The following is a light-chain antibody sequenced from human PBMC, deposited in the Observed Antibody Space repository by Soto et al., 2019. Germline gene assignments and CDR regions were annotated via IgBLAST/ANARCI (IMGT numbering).Light chain of an antibody. CDR3: QQRSNWPIT. CDR2: DAS. CDR1: QSVSSN. Sequence: ELVMTQSPATLSVSPGERATLSCRASQSVSSNLAWYQQKPGQAPRLLIYDASNRATGIPARFSGSGSGTDFTLTISSLEPEDFAVYYCQQRSNWPITFGQGTRLENK. J-gene: IGKJ5*01. V-gene: IGKV3-11*01.